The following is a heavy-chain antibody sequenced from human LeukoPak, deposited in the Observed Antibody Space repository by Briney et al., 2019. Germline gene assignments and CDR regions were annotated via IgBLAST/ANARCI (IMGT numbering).Heavy chain of an antibody. V-gene: IGHV4-59*01. D-gene: IGHD3-10*01. Sequence: SETLSLTCTVSGGSISSYYWGWIRQPPGKGLEWIGYIYYSGSTNYNPSLKSRVTISVDTSKNQFSLKLSSVTAADTAVYYCARVGARWFEHTAPDYWGQGTLVTVSS. CDR2: IYYSGST. CDR1: GGSISSYY. CDR3: ARVGARWFEHTAPDY. J-gene: IGHJ4*02.